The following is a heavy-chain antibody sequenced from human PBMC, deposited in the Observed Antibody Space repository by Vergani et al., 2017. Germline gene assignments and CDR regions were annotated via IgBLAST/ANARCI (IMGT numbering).Heavy chain of an antibody. CDR3: ARQKDYYMDV. Sequence: EVQLVESGGGLVQPGRSLRLSCAASGFTFSSYWMHWVRQSPGKGLEWVSRINSDGSRVNYADSVKGRFTISRDNAKNTLYLQMNSLRAEDTAVYYCARQKDYYMDVWGKGATVTVS. J-gene: IGHJ6*03. V-gene: IGHV3-74*01. CDR1: GFTFSSYW. CDR2: INSDGSRV.